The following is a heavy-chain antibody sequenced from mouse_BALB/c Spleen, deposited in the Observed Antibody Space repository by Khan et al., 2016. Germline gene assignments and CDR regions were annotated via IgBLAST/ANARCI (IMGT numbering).Heavy chain of an antibody. CDR1: GYTFTDYT. CDR2: FNPNSVGT. V-gene: IGHV1-18*01. CDR3: ARGWFPY. Sequence: EVQLQESGPELVKPGASVKISCKTSGYTFTDYTMHWVKQSHGKSLEWIGNFNPNSVGTNYNQKFKGKATLTVDKSSSTAYMELRGLTSEDSAVYYCARGWFPYWGQGTLVTVSA. J-gene: IGHJ3*01.